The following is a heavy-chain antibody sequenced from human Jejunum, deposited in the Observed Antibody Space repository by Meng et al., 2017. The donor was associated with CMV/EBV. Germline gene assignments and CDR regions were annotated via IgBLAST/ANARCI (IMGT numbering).Heavy chain of an antibody. D-gene: IGHD3-16*01. CDR3: AREGGLKRFDS. V-gene: IGHV3-30*02. J-gene: IGHJ4*02. CDR2: IRYDESNK. Sequence: VELGELGGGVGPAGGSLRLSCAASGFTFSRCGMHWVRQAPGKGLEWVGFIRYDESNKYYTDSVKGRFTISRDNFKNMLYLEMNSLRTDDTAVYYCAREGGLKRFDSWGQGTLVTVSS. CDR1: GFTFSRCG.